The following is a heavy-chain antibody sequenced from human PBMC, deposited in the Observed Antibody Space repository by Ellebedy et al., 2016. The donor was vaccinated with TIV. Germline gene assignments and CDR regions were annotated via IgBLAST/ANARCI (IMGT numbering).Heavy chain of an antibody. Sequence: ASVKVSCXASGYTFTSYGISWVRQAPGQGLEWMGWISAYNSNTNYAQKLQGRVTMTTDTSTSTAYMELRSLRSDDTAVYYCARDVLMVYAIPASGTRYYYYGMDVWGQGTTVTVSS. CDR1: GYTFTSYG. J-gene: IGHJ6*02. CDR2: ISAYNSNT. D-gene: IGHD2-8*01. V-gene: IGHV1-18*04. CDR3: ARDVLMVYAIPASGTRYYYYGMDV.